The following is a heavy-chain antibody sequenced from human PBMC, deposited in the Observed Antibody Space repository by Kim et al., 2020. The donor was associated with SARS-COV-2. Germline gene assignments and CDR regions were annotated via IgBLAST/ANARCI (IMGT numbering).Heavy chain of an antibody. CDR3: ARWGTVAGIFFDY. CDR2: IYYSGST. V-gene: IGHV4-39*01. Sequence: SETLSLTCNVSGGSINSRKYFWGWIRQPPGKGLEWIGSIYYSGSTYSNPSLKSRVTISVDTSLDLFSLKLSSVTAADTAVYFCARWGTVAGIFFDYWGQGALVTVSS. D-gene: IGHD3-16*01. CDR1: GGSINSRKYF. J-gene: IGHJ4*02.